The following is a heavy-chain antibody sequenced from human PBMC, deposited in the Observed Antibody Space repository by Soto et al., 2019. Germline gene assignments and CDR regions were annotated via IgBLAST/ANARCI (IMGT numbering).Heavy chain of an antibody. J-gene: IGHJ4*02. V-gene: IGHV3-21*01. CDR1: GFTFSSYS. Sequence: PVGSLRLSCAASGFTFSSYSMNWVRQAPGKGLEWVSSISSSSSYIYYADSVKGRFTISRDNAKNSLYLQMNNLRAEDTAVYYCARGILLGGYYFDYWGQGTLVTVSS. CDR3: ARGILLGGYYFDY. CDR2: ISSSSSYI. D-gene: IGHD2-21*01.